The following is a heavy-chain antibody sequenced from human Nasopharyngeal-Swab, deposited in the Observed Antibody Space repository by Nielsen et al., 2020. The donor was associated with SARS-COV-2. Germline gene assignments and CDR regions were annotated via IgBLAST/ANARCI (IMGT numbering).Heavy chain of an antibody. J-gene: IGHJ4*02. Sequence: GESLKISRAVSGFTVSSNYMSWVRQAPGKGLEWVSVIYGGDSTYYADSVRGRFTVTRHISENTLYLQMNSLRAEDTAVYYCASSPSRGWYEYHLDNWGQGTLVTVSS. D-gene: IGHD6-19*01. CDR3: ASSPSRGWYEYHLDN. V-gene: IGHV3-53*04. CDR1: GFTVSSNY. CDR2: IYGGDST.